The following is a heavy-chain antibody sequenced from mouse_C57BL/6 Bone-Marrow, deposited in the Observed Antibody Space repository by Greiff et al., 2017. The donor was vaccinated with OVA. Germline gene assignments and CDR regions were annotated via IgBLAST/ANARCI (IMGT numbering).Heavy chain of an antibody. D-gene: IGHD1-1*01. CDR1: GYTFTSYG. Sequence: VQLQQSGAELARPGASVKLSCKASGYTFTSYGISWVKQRPGQGLEWIGEIYPRSGNTYYNEKFKGKATLTADKSSSTAYMELRSLTSEDSAVYFCASLYYYGSSYDYWGQGTTLTVSS. CDR3: ASLYYYGSSYDY. CDR2: IYPRSGNT. V-gene: IGHV1-81*01. J-gene: IGHJ2*01.